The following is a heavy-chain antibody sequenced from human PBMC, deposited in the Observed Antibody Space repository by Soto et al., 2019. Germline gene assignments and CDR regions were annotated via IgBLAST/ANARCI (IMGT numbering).Heavy chain of an antibody. CDR3: ARDQYEILTGPNY. Sequence: QVQLVESGGGVVQPGRSLRLSCAASGFTFSGYAMHWVRQAPGKGLEWVAVISYDGSNKYYADSVKGRFTISRDNSKNTLYLQMNGLRPEDAAGYYCARDQYEILTGPNYWGQGTLVTVSS. CDR2: ISYDGSNK. J-gene: IGHJ4*02. D-gene: IGHD3-9*01. CDR1: GFTFSGYA. V-gene: IGHV3-30-3*01.